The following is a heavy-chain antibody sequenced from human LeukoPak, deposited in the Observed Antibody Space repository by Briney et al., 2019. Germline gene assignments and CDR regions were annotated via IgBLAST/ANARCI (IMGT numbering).Heavy chain of an antibody. V-gene: IGHV4-34*01. CDR3: ARAGKRWIYYYGSGSYEERSVAFDI. Sequence: SGTPSLTCAVYGGGFSGFYWGWVRQPPRQGVGWDGGIKHSGRTNYNPSLKSRVTISVDTSKNQFSLKLSSVTAADTAVYYCARAGKRWIYYYGSGSYEERSVAFDIWGQGTMVTVSS. D-gene: IGHD3-10*01. J-gene: IGHJ3*02. CDR1: GGGFSGFY. CDR2: IKHSGRT.